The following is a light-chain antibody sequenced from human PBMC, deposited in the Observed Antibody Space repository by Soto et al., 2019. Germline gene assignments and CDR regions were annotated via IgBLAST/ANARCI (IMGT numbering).Light chain of an antibody. CDR2: YSS. V-gene: IGKV1-39*01. CDR1: QSISTY. CDR3: QPSYMDPIT. J-gene: IGKJ5*01. Sequence: DIQITQSPSSLSASVGNRATITCMASQSISTYLNWYQNKPLKAPNLLIYYSSRLQSGVPSRFSGSGGGKDFTLYISSVQPEDFATYFCQPSYMDPITVGPVTRLEIK.